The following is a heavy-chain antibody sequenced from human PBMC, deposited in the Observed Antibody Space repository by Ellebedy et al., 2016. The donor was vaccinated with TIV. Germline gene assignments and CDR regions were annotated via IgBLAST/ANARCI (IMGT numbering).Heavy chain of an antibody. V-gene: IGHV3-30-3*01. CDR3: ARDGIAAAGTGDY. CDR1: GFTFSSYA. Sequence: GESLKISXAASGFTFSSYAMHWVRQAPGKGLEWVAVISYDGSNKYYADSVKGRFTISRDNSKNTLYLQMNSLRAEDTAVYYCARDGIAAAGTGDYWGQGTLVTVSS. D-gene: IGHD6-13*01. J-gene: IGHJ4*02. CDR2: ISYDGSNK.